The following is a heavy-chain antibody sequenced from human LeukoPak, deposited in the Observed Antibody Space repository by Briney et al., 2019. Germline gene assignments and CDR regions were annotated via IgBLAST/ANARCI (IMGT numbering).Heavy chain of an antibody. V-gene: IGHV4-39*07. J-gene: IGHJ4*02. CDR1: GGSISSSSYY. Sequence: SETLSLTCTVSGGSISSSSYYWGWIRQPPGKGLEWIGSIYYSGSTYHNPSLKSRVTISVDTSKNQFSLKLSSVTAADTAVYYYARETIVGAPRGSFDYWGQGTLVTVSS. CDR2: IYYSGST. CDR3: ARETIVGAPRGSFDY. D-gene: IGHD1-26*01.